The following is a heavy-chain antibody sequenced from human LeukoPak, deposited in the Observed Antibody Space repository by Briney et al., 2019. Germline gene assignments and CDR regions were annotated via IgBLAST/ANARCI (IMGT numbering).Heavy chain of an antibody. V-gene: IGHV3-33*01. CDR3: ARGTVTMVDY. CDR1: GFTLSSFG. D-gene: IGHD3-10*01. CDR2: MWYDGRNK. J-gene: IGHJ4*02. Sequence: GGSLRLSCAASGFTLSSFGMVWVRQAPGKGLEWVTLMWYDGRNKYYADSVKGRFTISRDNSKNTVYLQMNSLRGEDTAVYYCARGTVTMVDYWGQGTLVTVSS.